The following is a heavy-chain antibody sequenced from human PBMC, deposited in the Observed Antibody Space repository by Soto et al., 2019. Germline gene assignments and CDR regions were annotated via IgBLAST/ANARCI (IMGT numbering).Heavy chain of an antibody. J-gene: IGHJ5*02. D-gene: IGHD2-2*01. V-gene: IGHV3-74*01. Sequence: EVQLEQSGGGSVQPGGSLRLSCVASGFTFSRYWIHWVRQPPGKGPVWVSRISPDGNSANYADSVKGRFTVSRDNAKNTLYLQMNSLRVEDTAIYYGVGTASTSAWGQGTLVTVAS. CDR3: VGTASTSA. CDR2: ISPDGNSA. CDR1: GFTFSRYW.